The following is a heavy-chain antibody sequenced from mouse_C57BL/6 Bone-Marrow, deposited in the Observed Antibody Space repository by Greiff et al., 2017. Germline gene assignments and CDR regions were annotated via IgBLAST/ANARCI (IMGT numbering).Heavy chain of an antibody. CDR2: INPNYGTT. CDR3: ARRGIYYDYDEGFAY. D-gene: IGHD2-4*01. Sequence: VQLKQSGPELVKPGASVKISCKASGYSFTDYNMNWVKQSNGKSLEWIGVINPNYGTTSYNQKFKGKATLTVDQSSSTAYMQLNSLTSEDSAVYYCARRGIYYDYDEGFAYWGQGTLVTVSA. J-gene: IGHJ3*01. CDR1: GYSFTDYN. V-gene: IGHV1-39*01.